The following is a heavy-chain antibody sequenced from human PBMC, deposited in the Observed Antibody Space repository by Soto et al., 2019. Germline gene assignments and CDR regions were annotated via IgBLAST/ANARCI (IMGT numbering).Heavy chain of an antibody. Sequence: PSETLSLTCTVSGGSVSSGSYYLSWIRQPPGKGLEYIGYIFYSWSTNYDPSLKSRVTISVDTPKNQFSLKLTSVTAADTAVYYWASGSSITMVRGVSFNGFDPLAQGTMVTVSS. CDR3: ASGSSITMVRGVSFNGFDP. D-gene: IGHD3-10*01. J-gene: IGHJ5*02. CDR1: GGSVSSGSYY. CDR2: IFYSWST. V-gene: IGHV4-61*01.